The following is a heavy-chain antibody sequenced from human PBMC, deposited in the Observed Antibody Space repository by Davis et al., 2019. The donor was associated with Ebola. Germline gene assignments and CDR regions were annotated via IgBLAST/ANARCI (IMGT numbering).Heavy chain of an antibody. D-gene: IGHD1-1*01. V-gene: IGHV1-18*04. Sequence: ASVTVSCKASGYTFTNYGITWVRQAPGQRLEWMGWINPHNGNTNYAQNVQGRVTMTTDTSTSTAYMEVGSLRSDDTAVYYCARAQFPTTSDHWGQGTLVTVSS. CDR2: INPHNGNT. J-gene: IGHJ4*02. CDR1: GYTFTNYG. CDR3: ARAQFPTTSDH.